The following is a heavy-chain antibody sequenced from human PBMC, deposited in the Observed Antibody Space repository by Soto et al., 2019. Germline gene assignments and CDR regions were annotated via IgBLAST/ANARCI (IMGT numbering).Heavy chain of an antibody. CDR2: INHSGST. V-gene: IGHV4-34*01. Sequence: SETVSLTCAVYGGSFSGYYWSLIRQPPGKGLEWIGEINHSGSTNYNPSLKSRVTISVDTSKNQFSLKLSSVTAADTAVYYCARERAYGSGSYWFDYWGQGTLVTVSS. D-gene: IGHD3-10*01. CDR3: ARERAYGSGSYWFDY. J-gene: IGHJ4*02. CDR1: GGSFSGYY.